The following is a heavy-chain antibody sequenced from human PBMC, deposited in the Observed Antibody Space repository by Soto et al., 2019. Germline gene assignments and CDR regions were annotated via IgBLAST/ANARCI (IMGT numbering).Heavy chain of an antibody. CDR2: IYYSGST. V-gene: IGHV4-30-4*01. CDR1: GGSISSGDYY. D-gene: IGHD1-1*01. CDR3: ARDPGTHARYYYYYGMDV. J-gene: IGHJ6*02. Sequence: PSETLSLTCTVSGGSISSGDYYWSWIRQPPGKGLEWIGYIYYSGSTYYNPSLKSRVTISVDTSKNQFSLKLSSVTAADTAVYYCARDPGTHARYYYYYGMDVWGQGTTVTVSS.